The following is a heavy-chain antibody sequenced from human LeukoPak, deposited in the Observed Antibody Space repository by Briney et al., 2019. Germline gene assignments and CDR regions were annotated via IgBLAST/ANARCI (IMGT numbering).Heavy chain of an antibody. CDR3: AKAPMVRSHYYGMDV. V-gene: IGHV3-23*01. CDR2: ISGSGGST. J-gene: IGHJ6*02. D-gene: IGHD3-10*01. CDR1: GFTFSSYA. Sequence: GGSLRLSCAASGFTFSSYAMSWVRQAPGKGLEWVSAISGSGGSTYYADSVKGRFTISRDNSKNTLYLQMNSLRAEDTAVYYCAKAPMVRSHYYGMDVWGQGTTVTDSS.